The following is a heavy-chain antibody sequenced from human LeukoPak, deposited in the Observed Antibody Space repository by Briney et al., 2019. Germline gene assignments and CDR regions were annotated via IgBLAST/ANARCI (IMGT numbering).Heavy chain of an antibody. J-gene: IGHJ4*02. Sequence: PGGSLRLSCAASGFTFSSYAMSWVRQAPGKGLEWVSAISGSGGSTYYADSVKGRFTISRDNSKNTLYLQMNSLRAEDTAVYYCAKPRMRNGYYCVVDYWGQGTLVTVSS. V-gene: IGHV3-23*01. CDR2: ISGSGGST. CDR1: GFTFSSYA. D-gene: IGHD3-22*01. CDR3: AKPRMRNGYYCVVDY.